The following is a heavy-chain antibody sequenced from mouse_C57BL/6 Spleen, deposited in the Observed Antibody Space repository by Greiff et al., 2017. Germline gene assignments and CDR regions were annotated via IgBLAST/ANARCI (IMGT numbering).Heavy chain of an antibody. CDR2: IWSGGST. V-gene: IGHV2-2*01. D-gene: IGHD1-1*01. J-gene: IGHJ2*01. CDR3: ARSLYYGSSSCYFDY. CDR1: GFSLTSYG. Sequence: QVQLQQSGPGLVQPSQSLSITCTVSGFSLTSYGVHWVRQSPGKGLEWLGVIWSGGSTDYNAAFISRLSISKDNSKSQVFFKMNSLQADDTAIYYCARSLYYGSSSCYFDYWGQGTTLTVSS.